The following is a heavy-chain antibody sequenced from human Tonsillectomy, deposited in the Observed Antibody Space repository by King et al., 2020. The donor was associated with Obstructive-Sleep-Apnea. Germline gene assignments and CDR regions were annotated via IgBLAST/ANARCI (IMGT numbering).Heavy chain of an antibody. V-gene: IGHV3-23*04. J-gene: IGHJ6*02. D-gene: IGHD6-19*01. CDR2: ISGRGVST. CDR1: GCTFSSYA. Sequence: VQLVESGGGLVKPGGSLRLSCAASGCTFSSYAMSWVRQAPGKGLEWVLAISGRGVSTYYAHSVKGRFTISRDTSKNTLYLQMNSLRAEDTAVYYCASLGWYYYYYYGMDVWGQGTTVTVSS. CDR3: ASLGWYYYYYYGMDV.